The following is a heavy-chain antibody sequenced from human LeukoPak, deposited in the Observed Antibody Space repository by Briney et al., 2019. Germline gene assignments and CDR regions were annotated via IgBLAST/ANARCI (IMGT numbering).Heavy chain of an antibody. V-gene: IGHV4-39*01. CDR2: IYYSGST. Sequence: KPSETLSLTCTVSGGSISSSSYYWGWIRQPPGKGLEWIGSIYYSGSTYYNPSLKSRVTISVDTSKNQFSLKLSSVTAADTAVYYCARRRNYQQWLPRNYYYYMDVWGKGTTVTISS. J-gene: IGHJ6*03. CDR1: GGSISSSSYY. CDR3: ARRRNYQQWLPRNYYYYMDV. D-gene: IGHD6-19*01.